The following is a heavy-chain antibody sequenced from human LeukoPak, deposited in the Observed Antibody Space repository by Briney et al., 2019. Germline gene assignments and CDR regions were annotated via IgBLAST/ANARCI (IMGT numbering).Heavy chain of an antibody. V-gene: IGHV1-8*02. D-gene: IGHD2-15*01. CDR3: ARGGYCSAGSCFRAYDFDL. CDR2: MNPNSGNT. J-gene: IGHJ5*02. CDR1: GYTFTGYY. Sequence: ASVKVSCKASGYTFTGYYMHWVRQATGQGLEWMGWMNPNSGNTGYAQKFQGRVTMARNTSISTAYMELSSLRSEDTAVYYCARGGYCSAGSCFRAYDFDLWGQGTLVTVSS.